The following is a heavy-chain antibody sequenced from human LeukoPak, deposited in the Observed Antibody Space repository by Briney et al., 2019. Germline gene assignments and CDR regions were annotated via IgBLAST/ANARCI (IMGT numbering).Heavy chain of an antibody. Sequence: GGSLRLSCAASGFTVSSNYMSWVRQAPGKGLEWVSVIYSGGSTYYADSMKGRFTISRDNSKNTLYLQMNSLRAEDTAVYYCARRRRYCSSTSCYDWFDPWGQGTLVTVSS. D-gene: IGHD2-2*01. CDR2: IYSGGST. J-gene: IGHJ5*02. CDR3: ARRRRYCSSTSCYDWFDP. CDR1: GFTVSSNY. V-gene: IGHV3-53*01.